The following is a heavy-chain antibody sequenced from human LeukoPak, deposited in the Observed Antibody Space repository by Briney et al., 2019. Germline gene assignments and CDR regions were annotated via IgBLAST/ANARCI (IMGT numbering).Heavy chain of an antibody. D-gene: IGHD3-22*01. J-gene: IGHJ4*02. CDR1: GGSISSSSYY. CDR2: IYYSGST. V-gene: IGHV4-39*07. Sequence: SETLSLTCTVSGGSISSSSYYWGWIRQPPGKGLEWIGSIYYSGSTNYNPSLKSRVTISVDTSKNQFSLKLSSVTAADTAVYYCARGGRDSSGYYFSYYFDYWGQGTLVTVSS. CDR3: ARGGRDSSGYYFSYYFDY.